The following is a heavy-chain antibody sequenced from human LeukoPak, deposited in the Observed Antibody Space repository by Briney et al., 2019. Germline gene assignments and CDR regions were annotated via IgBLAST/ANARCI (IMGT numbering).Heavy chain of an antibody. Sequence: GGSLRLSCAASGFTFSSYEMNWVRQAPGKGLEGVSYISSSGSTIYYADSVKGRFTISRDNAKNSLYLQMNSLRAEDTAVYYCARDGIAAAGTLQNWFDPWGQGTLVTVSS. CDR2: ISSSGSTI. J-gene: IGHJ5*02. CDR1: GFTFSSYE. CDR3: ARDGIAAAGTLQNWFDP. D-gene: IGHD6-13*01. V-gene: IGHV3-48*03.